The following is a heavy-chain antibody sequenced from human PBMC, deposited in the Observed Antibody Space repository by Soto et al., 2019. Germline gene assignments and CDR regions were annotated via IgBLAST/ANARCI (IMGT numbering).Heavy chain of an antibody. Sequence: SETLSLTCTVSGGSISSSAYYWGWIRQPPGKGLEWIGSISYRGSTYYNPSLKSRVTLSVDTSKNQFSLELNSVIAADTAVYYCARHDMVATADDYWGPGTLVTVSS. CDR1: GGSISSSAYY. V-gene: IGHV4-39*01. D-gene: IGHD5-12*01. CDR2: ISYRGST. J-gene: IGHJ4*02. CDR3: ARHDMVATADDY.